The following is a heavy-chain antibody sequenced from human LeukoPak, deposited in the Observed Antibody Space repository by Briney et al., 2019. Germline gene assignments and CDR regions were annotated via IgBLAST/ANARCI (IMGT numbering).Heavy chain of an antibody. CDR1: GGSISGYY. J-gene: IGHJ6*02. V-gene: IGHV4-59*08. D-gene: IGHD6-19*01. CDR2: IYYTGTT. CDR3: AIRSGRNYYGVDV. Sequence: PSETLSLTCTVSGGSISGYYWSWLRQPAGKGLEWVGYIYYTGTTSYNPSLNSRVSISIDTSKNQFSLTLPSVTVADTAVYYCAIRSGRNYYGVDVWGQGNTVTVSS.